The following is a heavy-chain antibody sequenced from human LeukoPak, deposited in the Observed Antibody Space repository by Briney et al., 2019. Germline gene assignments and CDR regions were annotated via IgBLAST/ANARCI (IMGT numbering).Heavy chain of an antibody. J-gene: IGHJ6*02. Sequence: SVKVSCKASGGTFSSHAISWVRQAPGQGLEWMGRIIPILGIANYAQKFQGRVTITADKSTSTAYMELSSLRSDDTAVYYCAREQRGPSSGYYYPIEQYYYYGMDVWGQGTTVTVSS. CDR2: IIPILGIA. V-gene: IGHV1-69*04. CDR1: GGTFSSHA. CDR3: AREQRGPSSGYYYPIEQYYYYGMDV. D-gene: IGHD3-22*01.